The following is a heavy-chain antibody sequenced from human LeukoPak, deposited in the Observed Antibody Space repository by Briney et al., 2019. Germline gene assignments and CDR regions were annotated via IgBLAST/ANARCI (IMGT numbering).Heavy chain of an antibody. CDR2: IYYSGST. D-gene: IGHD1-14*01. J-gene: IGHJ4*02. V-gene: IGHV4-59*01. Sequence: SETLSLTCTVSGGSISSYYWSWIRQPPGKGLEWIGYIYYSGSTNYNPSLKSRVTISVDTSKNQFSLTLSSVTAADTAVYYCATTGGYPDYWGQGTLVTVSS. CDR1: GGSISSYY. CDR3: ATTGGYPDY.